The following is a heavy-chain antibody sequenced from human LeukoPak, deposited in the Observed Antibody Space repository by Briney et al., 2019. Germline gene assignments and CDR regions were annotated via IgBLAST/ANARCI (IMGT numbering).Heavy chain of an antibody. V-gene: IGHV3-33*01. CDR2: IWYDGSNK. Sequence: GGSLRLSCAASGFTFSSYGMHWVRQAPGKGLEWVAVIWYDGSNKYYADSVKGQFTISRDNSKNTLYLQMNSLRAEDTAVYYCARDLSRGGSSWYFDYWGQGTLVTVSS. D-gene: IGHD6-13*01. CDR1: GFTFSSYG. CDR3: ARDLSRGGSSWYFDY. J-gene: IGHJ4*02.